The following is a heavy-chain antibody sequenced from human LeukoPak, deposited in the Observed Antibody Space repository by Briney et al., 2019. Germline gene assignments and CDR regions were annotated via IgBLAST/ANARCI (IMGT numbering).Heavy chain of an antibody. CDR2: TRYDGSNK. J-gene: IGHJ4*02. V-gene: IGHV3-30*02. Sequence: PGGSLRRSCAASGFTFSSYGMHWVRQAPGKGLEWVAFTRYDGSNKYYADSVKGRFTISRDNSNNALYLQMNSLRTEDTAVYYCAKEWYSGSPGDYWGQGTLVTVSS. CDR1: GFTFSSYG. CDR3: AKEWYSGSPGDY. D-gene: IGHD1-26*01.